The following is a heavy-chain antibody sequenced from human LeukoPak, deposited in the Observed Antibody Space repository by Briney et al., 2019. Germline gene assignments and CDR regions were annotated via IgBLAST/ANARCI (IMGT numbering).Heavy chain of an antibody. CDR2: ISASGNST. Sequence: GGSLRLSCATSGFTFSSYAMSWVRQAPGKGLEWVSAISASGNSTFYADSAKGRFTISRDNAKNSLYLQMNSLRAEDTAVYYCARTSWNDVPYLDYWGQGTLVTVSS. V-gene: IGHV3-23*01. CDR1: GFTFSSYA. J-gene: IGHJ4*02. D-gene: IGHD1-1*01. CDR3: ARTSWNDVPYLDY.